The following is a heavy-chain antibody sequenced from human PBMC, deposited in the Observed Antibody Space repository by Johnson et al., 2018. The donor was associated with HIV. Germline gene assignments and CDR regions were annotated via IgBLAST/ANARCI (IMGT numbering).Heavy chain of an antibody. V-gene: IGHV3-30*03. Sequence: VQLVESGGGVVRPGGSLRLSCAASGFTFDDYGMSWVRQAPGKGLEWVAVISYDGSNKYYADSVKGRFTISRDNSKNTLYMQMNSLRAEDTAVYYCAREQLALYDAFDSWGQGTMVTVSS. J-gene: IGHJ3*02. CDR1: GFTFDDYG. CDR2: ISYDGSNK. D-gene: IGHD6-6*01. CDR3: AREQLALYDAFDS.